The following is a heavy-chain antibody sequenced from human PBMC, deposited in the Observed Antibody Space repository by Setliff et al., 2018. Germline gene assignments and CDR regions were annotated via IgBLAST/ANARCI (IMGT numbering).Heavy chain of an antibody. CDR2: IYYSGST. CDR1: GGSISSYY. CDR3: ARVSIAAPSYYGMDV. J-gene: IGHJ6*02. D-gene: IGHD2-21*01. V-gene: IGHV4-59*08. Sequence: SETLSLTCTVSGGSISSYYWSWIRQPAGKGLEWIGYIYYSGSTYYNPSLKSRVAISVDKSNNLFSLELASVTAADSAVYYCARVSIAAPSYYGMDVWGRGTTVTVS.